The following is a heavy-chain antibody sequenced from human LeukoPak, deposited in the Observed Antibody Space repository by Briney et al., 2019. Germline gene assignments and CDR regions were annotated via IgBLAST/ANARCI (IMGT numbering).Heavy chain of an antibody. D-gene: IGHD5-12*01. J-gene: IGHJ4*02. CDR3: ARRKWLRPPSDY. V-gene: IGHV4-39*07. CDR2: IYYSGST. CDR1: GGSISSSSYY. Sequence: SETLSLTCTVSGGSISSSSYYWGWIRQPPGKGLEWIGSIYYSGSTYYNPSLKSRVTISVDTSKNQFSLKLSSVTAADTAVYYCARRKWLRPPSDYWGQGTLVTVSS.